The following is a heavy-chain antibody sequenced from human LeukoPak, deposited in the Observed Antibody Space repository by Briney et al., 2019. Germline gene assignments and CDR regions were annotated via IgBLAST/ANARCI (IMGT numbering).Heavy chain of an antibody. CDR3: ARDPCSGGSCGNEFDY. V-gene: IGHV3-21*01. D-gene: IGHD2-15*01. CDR1: GFTFSSYS. Sequence: GGSLRLSCAASGFTFSSYSMNWVRQAPGKGLEWVSSISSSSSYIYYADSVKGRFTISRDNAKNSLYLQMNSLRAEDTAVYYCARDPCSGGSCGNEFDYWGQGTLVTVSS. CDR2: ISSSSSYI. J-gene: IGHJ4*02.